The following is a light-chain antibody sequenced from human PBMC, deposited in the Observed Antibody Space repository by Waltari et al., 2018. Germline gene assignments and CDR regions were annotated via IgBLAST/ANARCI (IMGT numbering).Light chain of an antibody. Sequence: EIVLTQSPGTLSLSPGERATLSCRASQSVGASDIAWYQQKPGQAPRLLIYGASSRATGIPDRFSGSGSGADFTLAISRLQPEDFAVYYCQQYVSSPLTFGGGTKVEIK. V-gene: IGKV3-20*01. CDR1: QSVGASD. CDR3: QQYVSSPLT. J-gene: IGKJ4*01. CDR2: GAS.